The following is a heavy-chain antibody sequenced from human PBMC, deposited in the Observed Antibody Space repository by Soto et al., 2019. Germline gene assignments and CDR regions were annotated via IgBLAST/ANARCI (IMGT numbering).Heavy chain of an antibody. D-gene: IGHD5-12*01. V-gene: IGHV1-69*13. Sequence: SVKVSCKASGGTFSSYAISWVRQAPGQGLEWMGGIIPIFGTANYAQKFQGRVTITADESTSTAYMELSSLRSEDMAVYYCARDPVRRGGYNYGYWGQGTLVTVSS. CDR2: IIPIFGTA. CDR1: GGTFSSYA. CDR3: ARDPVRRGGYNYGY. J-gene: IGHJ4*02.